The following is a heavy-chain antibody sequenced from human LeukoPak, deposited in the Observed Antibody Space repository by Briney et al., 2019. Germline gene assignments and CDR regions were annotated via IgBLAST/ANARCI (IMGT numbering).Heavy chain of an antibody. CDR1: GGSISSHY. CDR2: IYYSGSP. J-gene: IGHJ6*02. CDR3: ARLAAAGTLYYGMDV. V-gene: IGHV4-59*11. Sequence: PSETLSLTCTVSGGSISSHYWSWIRQPPGKGLEWIGYIYYSGSPNYNPSLKSRVPISVDTSKNQFSLKLSSVTAADTAVYYCARLAAAGTLYYGMDVWGQGSTVSVSS. D-gene: IGHD6-13*01.